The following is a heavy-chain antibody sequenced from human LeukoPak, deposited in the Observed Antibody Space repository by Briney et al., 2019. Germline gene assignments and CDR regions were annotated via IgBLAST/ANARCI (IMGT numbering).Heavy chain of an antibody. CDR1: GDSISSGKYY. D-gene: IGHD4-11*01. CDR3: ARVARLHSRWYFDL. V-gene: IGHV4-61*02. J-gene: IGHJ2*01. Sequence: ASQTLSLTCTVSGDSISSGKYYWSWIRQPAGKGLEWIGRIYTSGSTNYNPSLKSRVTISVDTSKNQFSLKLSSATAADTAVYYCARVARLHSRWYFDLWGRGTLVTVSS. CDR2: IYTSGST.